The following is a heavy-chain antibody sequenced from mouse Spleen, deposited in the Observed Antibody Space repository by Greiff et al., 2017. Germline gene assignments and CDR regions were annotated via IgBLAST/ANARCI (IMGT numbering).Heavy chain of an antibody. CDR3: ARTYGSIYYYAMDY. D-gene: IGHD1-1*01. V-gene: IGHV1-22*01. Sequence: VQLQQSGPELVKPGASVKMSCKASGYTFTDYNMHWVKQSHGKSLEWIGYINPNNGGTSYNQKFKGKATLTVNKSSSTAYMELRSLTSEDSAVYYCARTYGSIYYYAMDYWGQGTSVTVSS. CDR2: INPNNGGT. J-gene: IGHJ4*01. CDR1: GYTFTDYN.